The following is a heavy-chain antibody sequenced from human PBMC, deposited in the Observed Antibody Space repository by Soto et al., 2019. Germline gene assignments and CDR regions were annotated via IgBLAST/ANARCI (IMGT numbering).Heavy chain of an antibody. CDR1: GGSISSYY. J-gene: IGHJ6*02. CDR2: IHDSGTT. CDR3: ARRPQYYYGLDL. Sequence: QVQLQESGPGLVKPSETLSLTCTVSGGSISSYYWSWIRQPPGKGLEYIAYIHDSGTTKYNPSLESRVTISVDTSKNQFSLKLTSVTAADTAVYYCARRPQYYYGLDLWGQGTTVTVSS. V-gene: IGHV4-59*08.